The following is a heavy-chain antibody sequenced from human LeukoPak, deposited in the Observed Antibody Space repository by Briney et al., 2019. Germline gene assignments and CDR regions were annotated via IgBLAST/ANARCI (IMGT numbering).Heavy chain of an antibody. CDR3: ARASPDDYGDYESC. Sequence: PWETLSLTCSVSEYSISSGFYWAWIRQAPGKGLEWIGSIFHSGSTYYSPSLSHRAYLSVDTSKNQFSLKLSSVTAADTAVYYCARASPDDYGDYESCWGQGTLVTVSS. CDR2: IFHSGST. CDR1: EYSISSGFY. J-gene: IGHJ4*02. D-gene: IGHD4-17*01. V-gene: IGHV4-38-2*02.